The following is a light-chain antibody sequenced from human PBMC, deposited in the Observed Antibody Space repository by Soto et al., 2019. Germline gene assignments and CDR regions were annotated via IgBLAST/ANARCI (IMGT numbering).Light chain of an antibody. CDR1: QTISGY. CDR3: QQYNSYSQT. Sequence: DIQMTQSPSSLSASVGDRVTITCRASQTISGYLNWYQQKPGKAPELLIYAASYLGNGVPSRFSGSGSGTYFTLTISSLQPDDFATYYCQQYNSYSQTFGQGTKVDIK. V-gene: IGKV1-5*01. CDR2: AAS. J-gene: IGKJ1*01.